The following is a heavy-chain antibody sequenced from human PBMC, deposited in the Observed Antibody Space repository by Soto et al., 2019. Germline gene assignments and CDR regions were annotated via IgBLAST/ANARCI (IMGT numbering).Heavy chain of an antibody. CDR3: ARAPLTTETIYFDY. J-gene: IGHJ4*02. Sequence: QVQLVESGGGVVQPGRSLRLSCAASGFTFSSYGMHWVRQAPGKGLEWVAVIWYDGSNKYYADSVKGRFTISRDNSKNTLYLQMNSLRAEDTAVYYCARAPLTTETIYFDYWGQGTLVTVSS. V-gene: IGHV3-33*01. CDR2: IWYDGSNK. CDR1: GFTFSSYG. D-gene: IGHD4-17*01.